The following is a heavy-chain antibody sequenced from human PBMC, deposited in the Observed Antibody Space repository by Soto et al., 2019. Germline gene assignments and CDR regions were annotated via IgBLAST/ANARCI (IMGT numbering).Heavy chain of an antibody. CDR1: GGSISSSSYY. CDR3: AGQDEFGGAMDV. Sequence: QLQLQESGPGLVKPSETLSLTCTVSGGSISSSSYYWGWIRQPPGTGLEWLGSIHYSGSTYYNPSLKSRVTISVDTSKNQFYLKLSSVTAADPAVYYCAGQDEFGGAMDVWGQGTTVTVSS. D-gene: IGHD3-10*01. J-gene: IGHJ6*02. CDR2: IHYSGST. V-gene: IGHV4-39*01.